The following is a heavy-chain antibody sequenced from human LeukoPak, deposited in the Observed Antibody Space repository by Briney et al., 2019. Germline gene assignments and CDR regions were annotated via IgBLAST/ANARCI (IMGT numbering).Heavy chain of an antibody. D-gene: IGHD6-13*01. Sequence: ASAKVSCKASGYTFTSYGISWVRQAPGQGLEWMGWISAYNGNTNYAQKLQGRVTMTTDTSTSTAYMELRSLRPDDTAVYYCARGSLAAAGKGGFDPWGQGTLVTVSS. CDR2: ISAYNGNT. J-gene: IGHJ5*02. V-gene: IGHV1-18*01. CDR1: GYTFTSYG. CDR3: ARGSLAAAGKGGFDP.